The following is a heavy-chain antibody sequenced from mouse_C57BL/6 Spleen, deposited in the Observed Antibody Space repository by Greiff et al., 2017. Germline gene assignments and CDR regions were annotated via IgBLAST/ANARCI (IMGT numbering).Heavy chain of an antibody. V-gene: IGHV10-3*01. J-gene: IGHJ1*03. Sequence: EVLLVESGGGLVQPKGSLKLSCAASGFTFNTYAMHWVRQAPGKGVEWVARIRSKSSNYATYSADSVKDRFTISRDASQSILYLQMNNLKAEDTAVYYCVRWDNWYFGGWGTTTTVTVAS. CDR3: VRWDNWYFGG. CDR1: GFTFNTYA. CDR2: IRSKSSNYAT. D-gene: IGHD4-1*01.